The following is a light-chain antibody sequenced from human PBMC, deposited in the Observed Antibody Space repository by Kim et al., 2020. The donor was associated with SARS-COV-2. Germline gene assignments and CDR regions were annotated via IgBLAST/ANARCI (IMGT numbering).Light chain of an antibody. V-gene: IGLV2-14*01. J-gene: IGLJ1*01. Sequence: QSALTQPASVSGSPGQSITISCTGTSSDVGGYNYVSWYQHHPGKAPKLMIYEVSNRPSGVSNRFSGSKSGNTASLTISGLQTEDEADYYCSSYTTSSPLDFGTGTKVTVL. CDR1: SSDVGGYNY. CDR2: EVS. CDR3: SSYTTSSPLD.